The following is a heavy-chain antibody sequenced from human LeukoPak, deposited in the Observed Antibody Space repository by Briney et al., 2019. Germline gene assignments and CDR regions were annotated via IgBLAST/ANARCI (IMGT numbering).Heavy chain of an antibody. CDR1: GGTFSSYA. Sequence: SVKVSCKASGGTFSSYAISWVRQAPGQGLEWMGGIIPIFGTANYAQKFQGRVTITADKSTSTAYMELSSLRSEDTAVYYCAREGSTVNPGPFDIWGQGTMVTVSS. V-gene: IGHV1-69*06. D-gene: IGHD4-17*01. J-gene: IGHJ3*02. CDR3: AREGSTVNPGPFDI. CDR2: IIPIFGTA.